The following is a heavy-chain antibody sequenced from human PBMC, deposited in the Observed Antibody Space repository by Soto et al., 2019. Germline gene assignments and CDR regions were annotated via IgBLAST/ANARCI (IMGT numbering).Heavy chain of an antibody. CDR1: GFTFSSYG. Sequence: QVQLVESGGGVVQPGRSLRLSCAASGFTFSSYGMHWVRQAPGKGLEWVAVISYDGSNKYYADSVKGRFTISRDNSKNTLYLQMNSLRAEATAVYYCATLTHYDILTGYYNYYYFDYWGQGTLVTVSS. J-gene: IGHJ4*02. D-gene: IGHD3-9*01. CDR2: ISYDGSNK. CDR3: ATLTHYDILTGYYNYYYFDY. V-gene: IGHV3-30*03.